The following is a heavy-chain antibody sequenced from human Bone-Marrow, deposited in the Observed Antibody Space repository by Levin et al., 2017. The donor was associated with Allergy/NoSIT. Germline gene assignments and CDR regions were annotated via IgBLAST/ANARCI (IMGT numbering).Heavy chain of an antibody. J-gene: IGHJ4*02. V-gene: IGHV5-51*01. CDR1: GYSFTSYW. CDR3: ARHGFREGSRGIAVAGTDYYFDY. Sequence: GGSLRLSCKGSGYSFTSYWIGWVRQMPGKGLEWMGIIYPGDSDTRYSPSFQGQVTISADKSISTAYLQWSSLKASDTAMYYCARHGFREGSRGIAVAGTDYYFDYWGQGTLVTVSS. D-gene: IGHD6-19*01. CDR2: IYPGDSDT.